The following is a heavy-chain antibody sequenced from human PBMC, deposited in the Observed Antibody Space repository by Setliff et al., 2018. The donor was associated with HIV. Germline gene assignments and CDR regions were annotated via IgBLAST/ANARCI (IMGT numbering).Heavy chain of an antibody. Sequence: ASVKVSCKASGYTFSNYGISWVRQAPGQGLEWMGWISPYNGNTNYVQKLQGRVTITTDTSTSTAYMELRSLRSDDTAVYYCARERWDSSGYYYRTLNWFDPWGQGTLVTVSS. J-gene: IGHJ5*02. CDR1: GYTFSNYG. CDR3: ARERWDSSGYYYRTLNWFDP. CDR2: ISPYNGNT. V-gene: IGHV1-18*01. D-gene: IGHD3-22*01.